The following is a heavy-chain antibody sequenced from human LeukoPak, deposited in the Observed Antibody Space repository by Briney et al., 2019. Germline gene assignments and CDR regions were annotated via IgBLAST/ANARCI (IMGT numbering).Heavy chain of an antibody. CDR2: ISSSSSTI. CDR3: ARNPGACSGGSCYYPFDY. D-gene: IGHD2-15*01. V-gene: IGHV3-48*02. Sequence: PGGSLRLSCAASGLTFSSYSMNRVRQAPGKGLEWASYISSSSSTIYYADSVKGRFTISRDNAKNSLYLQMNSLRDEDTAVYYCARNPGACSGGSCYYPFDYWGQGTLVTVSS. CDR1: GLTFSSYS. J-gene: IGHJ4*02.